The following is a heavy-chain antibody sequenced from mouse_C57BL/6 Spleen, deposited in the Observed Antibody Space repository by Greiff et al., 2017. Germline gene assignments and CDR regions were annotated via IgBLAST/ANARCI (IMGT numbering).Heavy chain of an antibody. CDR2: ISYDGSN. D-gene: IGHD2-4*01. CDR3: ARGGFDYDVDY. CDR1: GYSITSGYY. Sequence: EVKLLESGPGLVKPSQSLSLTCSVTGYSITSGYYWNWLRQFPGNKLEWMGYISYDGSNNYNPSLKNRISITRDTSKNQFFLKLNSVTTEDTATYYCARGGFDYDVDYWGQGTTLTVSS. V-gene: IGHV3-6*01. J-gene: IGHJ2*01.